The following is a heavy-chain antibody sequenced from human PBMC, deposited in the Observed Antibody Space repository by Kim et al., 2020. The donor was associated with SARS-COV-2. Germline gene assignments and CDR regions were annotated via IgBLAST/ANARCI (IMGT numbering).Heavy chain of an antibody. CDR3: ARIGDY. D-gene: IGHD2-15*01. CDR2: YPGDSDT. J-gene: IGHJ4*02. Sequence: YPGDSDTRCSPSFQGHVTISADKSISTAYLQWSSLKASDTAMYYCARIGDYWGQGTLVTVSS. V-gene: IGHV5-51*01.